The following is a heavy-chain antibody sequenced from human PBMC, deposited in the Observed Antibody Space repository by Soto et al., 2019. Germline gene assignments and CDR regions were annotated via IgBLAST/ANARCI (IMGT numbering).Heavy chain of an antibody. CDR3: ARMYGSSGYYSF. Sequence: ASVKVSCKASGYTLTGYYMHWVRQAPGQGLEWMGWINPNSGGTNYAQKFQGRVTMTRDTSISTAYMELSRLRSDDTAVYYCARMYGSSGYYSFWGQGTLVTVSS. CDR2: INPNSGGT. J-gene: IGHJ4*02. D-gene: IGHD3-22*01. CDR1: GYTLTGYY. V-gene: IGHV1-2*02.